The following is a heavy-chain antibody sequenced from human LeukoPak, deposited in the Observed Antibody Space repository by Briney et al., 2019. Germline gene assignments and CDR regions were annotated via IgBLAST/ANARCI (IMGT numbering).Heavy chain of an antibody. J-gene: IGHJ4*02. D-gene: IGHD1-26*01. CDR1: GFSLSTSGVG. CDR3: AHRRETFAFDY. V-gene: IGHV2-5*02. CDR2: IYWDDDK. Sequence: SGPTLVEPTQTLTLTCTFSGFSLSTSGVGVGWIRQPPGKALEWLALIYWDDDKRYSPSLKSRLTITKDTSKNQVVLTMTNKDPVDTATYYCAHRRETFAFDYWGQGTLVTISS.